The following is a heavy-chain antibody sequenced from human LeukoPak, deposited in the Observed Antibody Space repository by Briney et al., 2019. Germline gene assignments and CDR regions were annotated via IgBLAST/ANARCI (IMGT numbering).Heavy chain of an antibody. V-gene: IGHV1-69*04. CDR1: GGTFSSYA. CDR3: ARAMSRWRKGDAFDI. D-gene: IGHD4-23*01. J-gene: IGHJ3*02. Sequence: ASVKVSCKASGGTFSSYAISWVRQAPGQGLEWMGRIIPILGIANYAQKFQGRVTITADKSTSTAYMELSSLRSEDTAVYYCARAMSRWRKGDAFDIWGQGTMVSVSS. CDR2: IIPILGIA.